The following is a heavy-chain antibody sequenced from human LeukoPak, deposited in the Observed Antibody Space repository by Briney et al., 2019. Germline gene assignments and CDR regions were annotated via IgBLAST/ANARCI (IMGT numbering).Heavy chain of an antibody. Sequence: SETLSLTLTVSGGSIRSYYWSWIRQPPGKGLEWIGYIYYSGSTNYNPSLKSRVSISVDTSKNQFSLKLSSVTAADTAVYYCARTGSSVTMLYPFDHWAQRTLVTVSS. D-gene: IGHD4-17*01. CDR3: ARTGSSVTMLYPFDH. V-gene: IGHV4-59*01. CDR2: IYYSGST. CDR1: GGSIRSYY. J-gene: IGHJ4*02.